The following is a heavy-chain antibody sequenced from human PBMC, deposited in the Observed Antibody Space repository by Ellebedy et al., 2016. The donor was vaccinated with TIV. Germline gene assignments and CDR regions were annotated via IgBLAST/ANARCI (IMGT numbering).Heavy chain of an antibody. J-gene: IGHJ4*02. V-gene: IGHV3-23*01. D-gene: IGHD5-18*01. CDR2: INNGGRTT. CDR1: GFTFSGYA. Sequence: PGGSLRLSCVASGFTFSGYAMSWVRQAPGKGLEWVSGINNGGRTTSYADSVKGRFTISRDNSRSTLYLQMNSLRPEDTAVYYCAKDRTSGDGYWVFDQWGQGTLVTVSS. CDR3: AKDRTSGDGYWVFDQ.